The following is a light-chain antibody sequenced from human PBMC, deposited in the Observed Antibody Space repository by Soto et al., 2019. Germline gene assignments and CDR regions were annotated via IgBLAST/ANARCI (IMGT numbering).Light chain of an antibody. Sequence: DIVMTQSPLSLPVTPGEPASISCRSSQSLLHSNGYNYLDWYLQKPGQSPQLLIYLGSNRASGVHDRFSGRGSGTDFTLKISRVEAEDVGVYYCMQALQTPPWTFGQGTNVEI. V-gene: IGKV2-28*01. J-gene: IGKJ1*01. CDR2: LGS. CDR3: MQALQTPPWT. CDR1: QSLLHSNGYNY.